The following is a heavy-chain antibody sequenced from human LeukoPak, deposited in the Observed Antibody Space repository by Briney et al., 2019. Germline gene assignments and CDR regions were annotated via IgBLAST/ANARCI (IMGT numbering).Heavy chain of an antibody. D-gene: IGHD3-10*01. CDR3: ARQRYGSGSSSYYYYGMDV. Sequence: GASLQISCKGSGYSFTSYWIGWVRQMPGKGLEWMGIIYPGDSDTRYSPSFQGQVTISADKSISTAYLQWSSLKASDTAMYYCARQRYGSGSSSYYYYGMDVWGQGTTVTVSS. J-gene: IGHJ6*02. V-gene: IGHV5-51*01. CDR2: IYPGDSDT. CDR1: GYSFTSYW.